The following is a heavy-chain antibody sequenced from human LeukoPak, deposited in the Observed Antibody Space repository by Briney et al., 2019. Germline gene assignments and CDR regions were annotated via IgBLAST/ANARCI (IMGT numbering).Heavy chain of an antibody. CDR3: ARGGGSWSGVGAFDI. Sequence: PGGSLRLSCAASGFIVSRNYMSWVRQAPGKGLEWVSVIYSGGSTYYADSVKGRFTISRENSKNTLYLQMNSLRAEDTAVYYCARGGGSWSGVGAFDIWGQGTMVTVSS. J-gene: IGHJ3*02. CDR1: GFIVSRNY. D-gene: IGHD6-13*01. V-gene: IGHV3-53*01. CDR2: IYSGGST.